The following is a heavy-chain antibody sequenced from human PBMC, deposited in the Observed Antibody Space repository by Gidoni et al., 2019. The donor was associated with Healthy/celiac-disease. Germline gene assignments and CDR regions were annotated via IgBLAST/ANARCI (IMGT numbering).Heavy chain of an antibody. V-gene: IGHV1-69*04. CDR3: ARDLGSYSGSYYYLDY. CDR2: IIPRLGIA. D-gene: IGHD1-26*01. Sequence: QVQLVQSGAEVKKPGSSVKVSCKASGGTFSSYPISWVRQAPGQGLEWMGRIIPRLGIANYAQKFQGRVTITADKSTSTAYMELSSLRSEDTAVYYCARDLGSYSGSYYYLDYWGQGTLVTVSS. CDR1: GGTFSSYP. J-gene: IGHJ4*02.